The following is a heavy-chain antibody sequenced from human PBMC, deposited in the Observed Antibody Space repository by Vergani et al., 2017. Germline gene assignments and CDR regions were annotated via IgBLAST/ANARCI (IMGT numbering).Heavy chain of an antibody. J-gene: IGHJ5*02. D-gene: IGHD3-10*01. V-gene: IGHV3-66*02. Sequence: ELQLVESGGGLVQPGGPLRLPCAASGSTVSGNYMTWVRQAPGKGLEWVSHIYCGDETYYADSVKGRVTISRDTSKNTLHLQINNLRVEDTAVYYCARGNYYDSGTYVDPWGQGTLVTVSS. CDR1: GSTVSGNY. CDR2: IYCGDET. CDR3: ARGNYYDSGTYVDP.